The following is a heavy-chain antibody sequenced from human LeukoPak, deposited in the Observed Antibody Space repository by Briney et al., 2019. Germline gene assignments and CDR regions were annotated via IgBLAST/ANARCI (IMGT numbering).Heavy chain of an antibody. J-gene: IGHJ3*02. CDR1: GYTFTSYY. D-gene: IGHD5-24*01. Sequence: ASVKVSCKASGYTFTSYYMHWVRQAPGQGLEWMGVINPSGGSTSYAQKSQGRVTMTRDTSTSTVYMELSSLRSEDTAVYYCASLGGRWLQGDAFDIWGQGTMVTVSS. V-gene: IGHV1-46*01. CDR2: INPSGGST. CDR3: ASLGGRWLQGDAFDI.